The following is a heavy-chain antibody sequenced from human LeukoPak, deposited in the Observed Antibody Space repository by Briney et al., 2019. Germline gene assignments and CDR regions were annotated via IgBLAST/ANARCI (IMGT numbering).Heavy chain of an antibody. CDR2: INHSGST. D-gene: IGHD1-1*01. CDR3: ARVSAAILGATPRYHYYGLDV. J-gene: IGHJ6*02. CDR1: GGSFSGYY. Sequence: SETLSLTCAVYGGSFSGYYWSWIRQPPGKGLEWIGEINHSGSTNYNPSLKSRVTISVDTSRNQFSLKLSSVTAADTAVYYCARVSAAILGATPRYHYYGLDVWGQGTTVTVSS. V-gene: IGHV4-34*01.